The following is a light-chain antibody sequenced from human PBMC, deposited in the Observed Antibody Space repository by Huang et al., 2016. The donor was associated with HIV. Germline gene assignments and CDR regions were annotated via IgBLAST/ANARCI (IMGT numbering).Light chain of an antibody. CDR3: QQYNNWRGT. J-gene: IGKJ1*01. V-gene: IGKV3-15*01. Sequence: EMVVTQSPATLSVSPGERATLSCRASQSISGNLAWYQQKPGQAPRLLIYGASTRAAGVPARFSGSGSGTEFTLTITSLQSEDFAVYFCQQYNNWRGTFGQGTKVEIK. CDR2: GAS. CDR1: QSISGN.